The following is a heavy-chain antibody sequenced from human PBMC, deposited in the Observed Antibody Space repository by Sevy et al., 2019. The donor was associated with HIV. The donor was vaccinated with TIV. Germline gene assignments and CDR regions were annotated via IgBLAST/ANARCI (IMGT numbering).Heavy chain of an antibody. CDR3: TRAMYYYDSGSYYGMDV. D-gene: IGHD3-10*01. V-gene: IGHV3-49*03. CDR2: IRNKTYGETR. CDR1: GFNFGDYI. J-gene: IGHJ6*02. Sequence: GGSLRLSCRGSGFNFGDYIMSWFRQAPGKGLDWVGFIRNKTYGETREYAASVKGRVTISRVDSKGIAYLQMNSLKTEDTARYYCTRAMYYYDSGSYYGMDVWGQGTTVTVSS.